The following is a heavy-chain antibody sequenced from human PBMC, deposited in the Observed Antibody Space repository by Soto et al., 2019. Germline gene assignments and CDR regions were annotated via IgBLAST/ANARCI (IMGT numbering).Heavy chain of an antibody. J-gene: IGHJ6*02. V-gene: IGHV5-10-1*01. CDR1: GYSFTSYW. CDR3: ASDKYDILNFYDKLGYYRDVMDF. CDR2: IDPSDSYT. Sequence: GESLKNSYKGSGYSFTSYWISWVRQMPGKGQEWMGRIDPSDSYTNYSPSFQGHVTISADKSISTAYLQWSSLKASDTAMYYCASDKYDILNFYDKLGYYRDVMDFWGRRSTV. D-gene: IGHD3-9*01.